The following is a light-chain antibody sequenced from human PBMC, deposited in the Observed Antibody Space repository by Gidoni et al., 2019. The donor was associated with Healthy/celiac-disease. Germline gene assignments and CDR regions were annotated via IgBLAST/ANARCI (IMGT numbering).Light chain of an antibody. V-gene: IGKV1-39*01. Sequence: IQMTQSPSSLSASVGDRVTITCRASQSISSYLNWYQQKPGKAPKLLIYASSSLQSGVPSRFRGSGSGTDFIISISSLQPEDFATYYCQQSYRTTWTFGQGTKVEIK. CDR3: QQSYRTTWT. J-gene: IGKJ1*01. CDR1: QSISSY. CDR2: ASS.